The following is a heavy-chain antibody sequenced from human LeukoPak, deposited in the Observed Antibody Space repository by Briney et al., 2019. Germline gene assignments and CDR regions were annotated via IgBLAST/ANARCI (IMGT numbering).Heavy chain of an antibody. CDR3: ARGIEVAAGYFDC. V-gene: IGHV3-53*04. J-gene: IGHJ4*02. CDR1: GFTVSSNY. CDR2: PYSGGDA. D-gene: IGHD6-19*01. Sequence: PGGSLRLSCAASGFTVSSNYMVWVRQAPGKGLEWVSLPYSGGDAFYADSVKGRFTISRHNSRNTLYLQIISLRAEDTAVYYCARGIEVAAGYFDCWGQGTLVTVSS.